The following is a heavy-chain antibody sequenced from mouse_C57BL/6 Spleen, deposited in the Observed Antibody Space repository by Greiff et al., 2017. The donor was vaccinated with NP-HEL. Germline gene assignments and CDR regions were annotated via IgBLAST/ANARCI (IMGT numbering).Heavy chain of an antibody. CDR1: GYSITSGYY. D-gene: IGHD2-3*01. Sequence: EVKLQESGPGLVKPSQSLSLTCSVTGYSITSGYYWNWIRQFPGNKLEWMGYISYDGSNNYNPPLKNRISITRDTSKNQFFLKLNSVTTEDTATYYWARHYDGYFFDYWGQGTTLTVSS. V-gene: IGHV3-6*01. J-gene: IGHJ2*01. CDR3: ARHYDGYFFDY. CDR2: ISYDGSN.